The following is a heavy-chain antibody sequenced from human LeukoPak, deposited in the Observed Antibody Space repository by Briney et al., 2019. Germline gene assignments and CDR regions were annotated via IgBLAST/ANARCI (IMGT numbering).Heavy chain of an antibody. CDR1: GFSFTIYA. D-gene: IGHD6-13*01. J-gene: IGHJ4*02. CDR3: AKNRSGYGSSYDFDY. Sequence: GGSLRLSCAASGFSFTIYAMSWVRQAPGKELEGVASISQNSGIYYADSVKGRFTISSDNSKNTLFLQMNSLSAEDTAVYYCAKNRSGYGSSYDFDYWGQGTLVTVSS. V-gene: IGHV3-23*01. CDR2: ISQNSGI.